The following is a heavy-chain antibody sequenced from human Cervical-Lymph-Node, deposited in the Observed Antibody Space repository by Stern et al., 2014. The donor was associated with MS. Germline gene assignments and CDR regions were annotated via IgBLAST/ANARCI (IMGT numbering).Heavy chain of an antibody. CDR3: AHIPRIQLWLAFDI. CDR1: GFSLSTSRVG. V-gene: IGHV2-5*02. CDR2: IFWADDK. D-gene: IGHD5-18*01. Sequence: QVTLKESGPTLVKPTQTLTLTCTFSGFSLSTSRVGVGWIRQPQGKALEWLALIFWADDKRFNPSLKSRLTTTKDTSKNHVVLTMTNMDPVDTATYYCAHIPRIQLWLAFDIWGQGTRVTVSS. J-gene: IGHJ3*02.